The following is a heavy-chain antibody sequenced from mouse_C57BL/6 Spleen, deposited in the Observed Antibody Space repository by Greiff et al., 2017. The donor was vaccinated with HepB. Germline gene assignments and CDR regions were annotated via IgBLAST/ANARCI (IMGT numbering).Heavy chain of an antibody. CDR2: IYPGSGST. CDR3: ARRRDYSTPYFDY. Sequence: QVQLKQPGAELVKPGASVKMSCKASGYTFTSYWITWVKQRPGQGLEWIGDIYPGSGSTNYNEKFKSKATLTVDTSSSTAYMQLSSLTSEDSAVYYCARRRDYSTPYFDYWGQGTTLTVSS. V-gene: IGHV1-55*01. D-gene: IGHD2-5*01. J-gene: IGHJ2*01. CDR1: GYTFTSYW.